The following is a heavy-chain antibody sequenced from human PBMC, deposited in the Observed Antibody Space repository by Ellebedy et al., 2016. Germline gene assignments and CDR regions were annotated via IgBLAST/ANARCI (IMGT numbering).Heavy chain of an antibody. Sequence: GESLKISCAASGFTLSSYSMSWVRQAPGKGLEWVANINQDGSEKHYVDSVKGRFTISRDNAKNSLFLQMNNLRSEDTAVYHCASAIDYWGQGTLVTVSS. CDR3: ASAIDY. V-gene: IGHV3-7*01. CDR1: GFTLSSYS. CDR2: INQDGSEK. J-gene: IGHJ4*02.